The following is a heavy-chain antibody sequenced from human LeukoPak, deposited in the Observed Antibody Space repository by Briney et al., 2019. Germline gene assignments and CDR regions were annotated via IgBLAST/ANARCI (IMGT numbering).Heavy chain of an antibody. CDR1: EFSLDSYS. CDR3: ARVLLERPGIDSFDM. V-gene: IGHV3-48*01. CDR2: INSGSSTI. D-gene: IGHD1-1*01. Sequence: TGGSLRLSCGASEFSLDSYSMDWVRQAPGKGLEWVSHINSGSSTIYYADSVKGRFTISRDNAGNSLYLHMNSLRAEDTAVYYCARVLLERPGIDSFDMWGQGTMVTVSS. J-gene: IGHJ3*02.